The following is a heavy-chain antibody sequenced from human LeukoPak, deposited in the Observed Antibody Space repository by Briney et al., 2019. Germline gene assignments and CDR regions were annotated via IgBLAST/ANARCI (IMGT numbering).Heavy chain of an antibody. Sequence: PGGSLRLSCAASGFTFSSYAMHWVRQAPGKGLEWVAVISYDGSNKYHADSVKGRFTISRDNSKNTLYLQMNSLRAEDTAVYYCARTGIAVAGSTFGFDYWGQGTLVTVSS. CDR3: ARTGIAVAGSTFGFDY. CDR2: ISYDGSNK. D-gene: IGHD6-19*01. V-gene: IGHV3-30*04. J-gene: IGHJ4*02. CDR1: GFTFSSYA.